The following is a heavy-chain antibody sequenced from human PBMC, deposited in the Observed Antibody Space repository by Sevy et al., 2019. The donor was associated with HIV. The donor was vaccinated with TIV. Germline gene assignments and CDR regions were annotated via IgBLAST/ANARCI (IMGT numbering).Heavy chain of an antibody. V-gene: IGHV3-7*01. J-gene: IGHJ4*02. Sequence: GGYLRLSCAASGFTFSNYWMSWVRQAPGKGLEWVANIKQDGSEKYCVDSVKDRFTISRDNARNSLFLQMNSLRAEDTAVYYCARHFSSSWTTRHFDCWGQGTLVTVSS. CDR3: ARHFSSSWTTRHFDC. CDR2: IKQDGSEK. D-gene: IGHD6-13*01. CDR1: GFTFSNYW.